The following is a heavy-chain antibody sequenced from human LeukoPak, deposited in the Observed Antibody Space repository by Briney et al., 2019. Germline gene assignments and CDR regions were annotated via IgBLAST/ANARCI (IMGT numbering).Heavy chain of an antibody. V-gene: IGHV4-59*01. CDR3: ARAVGGDGSGSL. CDR2: IYYSGST. Sequence: SETLSLTCTVSGGSISSYYWSWIRQPPGKGLEWIGYIYYSGSTYYNPSLKSRVTMSVDMSTRQISLKLSSVTAADTAVYYCARAVGGDGSGSLWGPGTLVTVSS. D-gene: IGHD3-10*01. J-gene: IGHJ4*02. CDR1: GGSISSYY.